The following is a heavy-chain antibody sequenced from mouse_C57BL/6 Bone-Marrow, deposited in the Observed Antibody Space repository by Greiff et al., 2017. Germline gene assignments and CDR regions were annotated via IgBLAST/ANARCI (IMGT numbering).Heavy chain of an antibody. CDR1: GYSITSGYY. J-gene: IGHJ3*01. Sequence: VQLKESGPGLVKPSQSLSLTCSVTGYSITSGYYWNWIRQFPGNKLEWMGYISYDGSNNYNPSLKNRISITRDTSKNQFFLKLNSVATEDTATYYCAKREDAWFAYWGQGTLVTVSA. CDR3: AKREDAWFAY. CDR2: ISYDGSN. V-gene: IGHV3-6*01.